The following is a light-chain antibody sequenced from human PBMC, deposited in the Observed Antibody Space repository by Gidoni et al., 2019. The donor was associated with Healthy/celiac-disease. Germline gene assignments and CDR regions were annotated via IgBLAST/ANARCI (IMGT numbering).Light chain of an antibody. J-gene: IGKJ4*01. CDR1: QSVLYSSNNKNY. Sequence: DIVMTQSPDSLAVSLGERATINCKSSQSVLYSSNNKNYLAWYQQKPGQTPKLLIYWASTRESGVPDRFSGSGSGTDFTLTISSLQAEDVAVYYCQQYYSTPPLTFXGXTKVEIK. V-gene: IGKV4-1*01. CDR2: WAS. CDR3: QQYYSTPPLT.